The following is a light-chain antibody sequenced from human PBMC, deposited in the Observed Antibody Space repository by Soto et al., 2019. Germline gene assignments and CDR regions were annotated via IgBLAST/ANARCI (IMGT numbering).Light chain of an antibody. CDR1: SSDVGGYNY. Sequence: QSVLTQPPSASGSLGQSVTISCTGTSSDVGGYNYVSWHQQHPGKAPKVMIYEVTKRPPGVPDRFSGSKSGNTASLPVSGLQAGDGADYYCRSLAGGATPFLLGGGPTLTLL. V-gene: IGLV2-8*01. CDR3: RSLAGGATPFL. CDR2: EVT. J-gene: IGLJ2*01.